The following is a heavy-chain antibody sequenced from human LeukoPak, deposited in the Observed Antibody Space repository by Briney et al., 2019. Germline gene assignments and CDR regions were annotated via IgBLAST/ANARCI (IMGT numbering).Heavy chain of an antibody. V-gene: IGHV4-59*01. CDR1: GGSISSYY. CDR2: IYSSGST. Sequence: SETLSLTCTVSGGSISSYYWSWIRQPPGKGLGWIGYIYSSGSTNYNPSLKSRVTISVDTSKNQFSLKLSSVTAADTAVYYCASSSYYYYGMDVWGQGTTVTVSS. CDR3: ASSSYYYYGMDV. J-gene: IGHJ6*02.